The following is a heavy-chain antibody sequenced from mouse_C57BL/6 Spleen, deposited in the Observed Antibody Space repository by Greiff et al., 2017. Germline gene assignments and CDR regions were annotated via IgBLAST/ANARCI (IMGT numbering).Heavy chain of an antibody. D-gene: IGHD2-5*01. J-gene: IGHJ1*03. CDR2: ISNLAYSI. V-gene: IGHV5-15*01. Sequence: EVQGVESGGGLVQPGGSLKLSCAASGFTFSDYGMAWVRQAPRKGPEWVAFISNLAYSIYYADTVTGRFTISRENAKNTLSLEMSSPRSEDTAMYYCARGSNYRYFDVWGTGTTVTVSS. CDR1: GFTFSDYG. CDR3: ARGSNYRYFDV.